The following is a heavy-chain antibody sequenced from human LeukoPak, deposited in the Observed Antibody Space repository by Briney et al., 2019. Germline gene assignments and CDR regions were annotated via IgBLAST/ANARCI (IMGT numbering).Heavy chain of an antibody. CDR2: ISYDGSNK. D-gene: IGHD6-19*01. CDR3: AQPCSPGMAVAADD. J-gene: IGHJ1*01. Sequence: RRSLTPACAAYGFTFNNYGMNWVRQAPGKGLEWVAVISYDGSNKYYADSVKGRFTISRDNSKNTLYLRMNSMRAEDTAVYYCAQPCSPGMAVAADDWGERALVTVTS. V-gene: IGHV3-30*18. CDR1: GFTFNNYG.